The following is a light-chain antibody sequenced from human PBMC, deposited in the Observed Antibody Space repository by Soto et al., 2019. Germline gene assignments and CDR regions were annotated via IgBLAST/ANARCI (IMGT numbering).Light chain of an antibody. J-gene: IGLJ1*01. V-gene: IGLV2-14*01. CDR2: EVS. Sequence: QSLMTQPASVSGSPGQSITIACTGTISDVGGYNYVSWYQQHPGKAPKLMIYEVSNRPSGVSNRFSGSKSGNTASLTISGLQAEDEADYYCSSYTSSSTHYVFGTGTKVTVL. CDR3: SSYTSSSTHYV. CDR1: ISDVGGYNY.